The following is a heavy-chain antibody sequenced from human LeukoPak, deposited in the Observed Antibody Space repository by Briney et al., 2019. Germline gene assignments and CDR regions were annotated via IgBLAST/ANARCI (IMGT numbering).Heavy chain of an antibody. CDR2: IFPADSDT. J-gene: IGHJ3*02. Sequence: GESLKISCKGSGYSFTNYWIGWVRQMPGKGLEWMGIIFPADSDTRYSPSFQGQVTISADKSISTAYLQWSSLKASDTAMYYCARHQQGTAMVNDAFDIWGQGTMVTVSS. CDR3: ARHQQGTAMVNDAFDI. D-gene: IGHD5-18*01. V-gene: IGHV5-51*01. CDR1: GYSFTNYW.